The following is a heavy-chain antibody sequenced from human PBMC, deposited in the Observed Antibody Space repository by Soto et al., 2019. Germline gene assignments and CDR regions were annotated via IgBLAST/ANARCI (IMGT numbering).Heavy chain of an antibody. CDR1: GYSISSAYY. V-gene: IGHV4-38-2*01. CDR3: ARVSQYSSSFLDY. J-gene: IGHJ4*02. CDR2: IYHSGTT. D-gene: IGHD6-6*01. Sequence: PSETLSLTCVVSGYSISSAYYWGWIRQPPGKGLEWIGYIYHSGTTYYNPSLKSRLTISVDTSKNQFSLELASVTAADTAVYYCARVSQYSSSFLDYWGQGTLVTVSS.